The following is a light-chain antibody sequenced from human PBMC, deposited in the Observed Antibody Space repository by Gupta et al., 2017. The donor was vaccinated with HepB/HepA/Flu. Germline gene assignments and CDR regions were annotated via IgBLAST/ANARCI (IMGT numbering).Light chain of an antibody. CDR2: GNS. Sequence: QSVLTQPPSVSGAPGQRVTISCTGSSSDIGAGYDVHWYQQLPGTAPKLLIYGNSNRPSGVPDRFSGSKSGTSASLAITGLQAEDAADYYCQSYDNSRSGSVFGGGTKLTVL. CDR3: QSYDNSRSGSV. CDR1: SSDIGAGYD. J-gene: IGLJ2*01. V-gene: IGLV1-40*01.